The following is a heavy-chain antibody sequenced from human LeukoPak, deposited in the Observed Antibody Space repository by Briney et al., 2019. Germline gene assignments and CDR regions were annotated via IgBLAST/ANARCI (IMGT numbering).Heavy chain of an antibody. D-gene: IGHD3-10*01. CDR3: ARTAILWFGELLYGETYYYYGMDV. J-gene: IGHJ6*02. CDR1: GYTFIRYV. CDR2: MNPISGNT. Sequence: ASVKVSCKASGYTFIRYVINWVRQATGQGVEWMGWMNPISGNTGYAQKFQGRVTLTRHTSIRTAYIELSSLRSEDTAVYYGARTAILWFGELLYGETYYYYGMDVWGQGTTVTVSS. V-gene: IGHV1-8*01.